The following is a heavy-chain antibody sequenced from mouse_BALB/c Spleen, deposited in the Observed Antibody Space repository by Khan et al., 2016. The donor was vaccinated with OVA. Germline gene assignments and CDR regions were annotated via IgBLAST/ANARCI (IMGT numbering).Heavy chain of an antibody. D-gene: IGHD2-14*01. Sequence: VQLQESGPGLVAPSQSLSITCTVSGFSLSRYNIHWVRQPPGKGLEWLGMIWGGGVTDYNSTLKSRLSINKDNSKSQVFLKMNSLQTDDTAMYYCARAYYRYYGYYAMDFWGQGTSVTVSS. J-gene: IGHJ4*01. CDR1: GFSLSRYN. V-gene: IGHV2-6-4*01. CDR3: ARAYYRYYGYYAMDF. CDR2: IWGGGVT.